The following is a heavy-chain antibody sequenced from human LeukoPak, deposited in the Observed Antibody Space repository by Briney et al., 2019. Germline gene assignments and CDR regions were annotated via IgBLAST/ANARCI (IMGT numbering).Heavy chain of an antibody. D-gene: IGHD3-22*01. CDR1: GYTFTSYY. Sequence: ASVKVSCKASGYTFTSYYMHWVLQAPGQGLEWMGIINPSGGSTSYAQKFQGRVTMTRDTSTSTVYMELSSLRSEDTAVYYCARGDYYDSSGYLSLDYWGQGTLVTVSS. J-gene: IGHJ4*02. CDR3: ARGDYYDSSGYLSLDY. CDR2: INPSGGST. V-gene: IGHV1-46*01.